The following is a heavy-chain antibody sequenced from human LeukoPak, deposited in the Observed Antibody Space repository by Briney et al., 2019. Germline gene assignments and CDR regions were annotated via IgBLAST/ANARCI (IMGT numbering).Heavy chain of an antibody. CDR1: GGSISSYY. J-gene: IGHJ5*02. Sequence: PSETLSLTCTVSGGSISSYYWSWIRQPPGKGLEWIGYIYYSGSTNYNPSLKSRVTISVDTSKNQFSLKLSSVTAADTAVYYCARQDYDFWSGYSVGWFDPWGQGTLVTVSS. V-gene: IGHV4-59*08. D-gene: IGHD3-3*01. CDR2: IYYSGST. CDR3: ARQDYDFWSGYSVGWFDP.